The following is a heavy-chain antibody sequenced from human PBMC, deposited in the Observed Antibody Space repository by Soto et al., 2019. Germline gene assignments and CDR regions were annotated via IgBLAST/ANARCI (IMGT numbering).Heavy chain of an antibody. J-gene: IGHJ6*02. CDR3: ARRIAVAGYYHYHGMDV. CDR1: GYTFTSYY. CDR2: INPSGGST. V-gene: IGHV1-46*01. D-gene: IGHD6-19*01. Sequence: ASVKVSCKASGYTFTSYYMHWVRQAPGQGLEWMGIINPSGGSTSYAQKFQGRVTMTRDTSTSTVYMELSSLRSEDTAVYYCARRIAVAGYYHYHGMDVWGQGTTVTVSS.